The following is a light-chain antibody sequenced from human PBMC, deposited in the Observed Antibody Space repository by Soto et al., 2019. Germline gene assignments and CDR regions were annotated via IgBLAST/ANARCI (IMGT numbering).Light chain of an antibody. CDR3: QHYGSSPPFT. J-gene: IGKJ3*01. V-gene: IGKV3-20*01. CDR2: GAS. Sequence: EIVFTQSPGTLSLSPGERAILSCRASQSISNNLAWYRQKPGQAPKILIYGASTRATGIPDRFSGSGSGTDFTPTIIRLEPEDFAVYYCQHYGSSPPFTFGPGTKVDIK. CDR1: QSISNN.